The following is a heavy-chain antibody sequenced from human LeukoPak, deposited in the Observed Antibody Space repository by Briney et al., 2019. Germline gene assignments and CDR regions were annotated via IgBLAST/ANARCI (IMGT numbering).Heavy chain of an antibody. Sequence: SETLSLTCAVYGGSFSGYYWSWIRQPPGKGLEWIGEINHSGSTNYNPSLKSRVTISVDTSKNQFSLKLSSVTAADTAVYYCAIYYYDMYFQHWGQGTLVTVSS. V-gene: IGHV4-34*01. CDR3: AIYYYDMYFQH. CDR2: INHSGST. J-gene: IGHJ1*01. D-gene: IGHD3-22*01. CDR1: GGSFSGYY.